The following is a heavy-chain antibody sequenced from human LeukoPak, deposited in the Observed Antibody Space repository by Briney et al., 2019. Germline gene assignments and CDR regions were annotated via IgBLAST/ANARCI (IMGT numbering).Heavy chain of an antibody. D-gene: IGHD3-16*01. J-gene: IGHJ3*02. CDR1: DGSISSGSYY. CDR3: ARDLYLMLGLFDI. Sequence: PSETLSLTCSVSDGSISSGSYYWGWIRQPPGKGLEWIRSIYYTGSTYYNPSLKSRVTISVDTSKNQFSLKVTSVTAADTAVYYCARDLYLMLGLFDIWGQGTMVIVSS. V-gene: IGHV4-39*07. CDR2: IYYTGST.